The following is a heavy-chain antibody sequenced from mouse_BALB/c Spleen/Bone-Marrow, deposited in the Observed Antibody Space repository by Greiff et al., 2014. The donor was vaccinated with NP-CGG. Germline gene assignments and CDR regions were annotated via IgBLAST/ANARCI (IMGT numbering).Heavy chain of an antibody. V-gene: IGHV14-4*02. Sequence: DVKLQESGAELVRSGASVKLSCTASGFNIKDYYMRWVKQRPEQGLEWIGWIDPENGDTEYAPKFQGKATMTADTSSNTAYLQLSSLTSEDTAVYYCNARGDYDFDYFDYWGQGTTLTVSS. CDR3: NARGDYDFDYFDY. J-gene: IGHJ2*01. D-gene: IGHD2-4*01. CDR2: IDPENGDT. CDR1: GFNIKDYY.